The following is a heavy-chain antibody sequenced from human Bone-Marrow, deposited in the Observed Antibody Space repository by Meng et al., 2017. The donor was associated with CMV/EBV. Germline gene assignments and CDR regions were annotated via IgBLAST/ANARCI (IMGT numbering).Heavy chain of an antibody. CDR2: INHSGST. D-gene: IGHD3-22*01. CDR1: SFSVYY. CDR3: ARGQPGITMIVVGKYYFDY. Sequence: SFSVYYWGWIRQPPGKGLEWIGEINHSGSTNYNPSLKSRVTISVDTSKNQFSLKLSSVTAADTAVYYCARGQPGITMIVVGKYYFDYWGQGTLVTVSS. J-gene: IGHJ4*02. V-gene: IGHV4-34*01.